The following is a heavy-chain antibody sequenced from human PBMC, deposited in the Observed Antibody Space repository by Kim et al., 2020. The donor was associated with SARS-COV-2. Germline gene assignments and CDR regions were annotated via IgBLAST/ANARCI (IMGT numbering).Heavy chain of an antibody. D-gene: IGHD6-13*01. CDR3: ARVVRGSWTDFDY. V-gene: IGHV4-59*01. Sequence: YNPTLKSRVTISVDTSKNQFSLKLSSVTAADTAVYYCARVVRGSWTDFDYWGQGTLVTVSS. J-gene: IGHJ4*02.